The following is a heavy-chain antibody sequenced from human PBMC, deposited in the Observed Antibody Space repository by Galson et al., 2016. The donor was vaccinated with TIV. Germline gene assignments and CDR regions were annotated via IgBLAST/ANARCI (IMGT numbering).Heavy chain of an antibody. CDR3: ARGRGIYDSSGYFLFDH. CDR2: IVPMFGTT. V-gene: IGHV1-69*13. CDR1: GVTFSYFA. D-gene: IGHD3-22*01. J-gene: IGHJ5*02. Sequence: SVKVSCKASGVTFSYFAFSWVRQAPGQGLEWMGGIVPMFGTTNYAQKFQGRVTISADESTTTAYLELISLISEDTAVYYCARGRGIYDSSGYFLFDHWGQGTLVTVSS.